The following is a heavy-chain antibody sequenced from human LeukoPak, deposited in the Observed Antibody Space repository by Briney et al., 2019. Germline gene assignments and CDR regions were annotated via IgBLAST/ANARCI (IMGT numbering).Heavy chain of an antibody. J-gene: IGHJ4*02. Sequence: SETLSLTCTVSGGSIRNYYWAWIRQPPGKGLECIGSIYYSGSPYYNPSLKSRVTISVDTSKNQFSLRLSSVTAADTAVYYCATWRTAKTGFDYWGQGTLVTVSS. D-gene: IGHD1-1*01. CDR2: IYYSGSP. V-gene: IGHV4-39*01. CDR1: GGSIRNYY. CDR3: ATWRTAKTGFDY.